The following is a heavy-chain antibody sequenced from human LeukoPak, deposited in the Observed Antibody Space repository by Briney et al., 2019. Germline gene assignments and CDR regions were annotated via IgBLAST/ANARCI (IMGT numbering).Heavy chain of an antibody. J-gene: IGHJ4*01. CDR3: AGYLFYHFDH. V-gene: IGHV4-39*07. Sequence: PSETLSLTCAVSGVSISSSDFYWAWIRQPPGKGLEWIGSVYYSGSIYYNPSLKSRVTMSVDTTKNHFSLTLSSVTAADTAVYYCAGYLFYHFDHWGHGTLVTVSS. CDR1: GVSISSSDFY. D-gene: IGHD6-13*01. CDR2: VYYSGSI.